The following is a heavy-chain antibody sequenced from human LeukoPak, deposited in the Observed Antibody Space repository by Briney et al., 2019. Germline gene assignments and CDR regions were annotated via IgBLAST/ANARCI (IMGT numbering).Heavy chain of an antibody. CDR1: GFTVSSNY. J-gene: IGHJ4*02. D-gene: IGHD5-12*01. V-gene: IGHV3-66*01. CDR3: ARDLYSGYDSIDY. CDR2: IYSGGST. Sequence: PGGSLRLSCAASGFTVSSNYMSWVRQAPGKGLEWVSVIYSGGSTYYADSVKGRFTISRDNSKNTLYLQMNSLRAEDTAVYYCARDLYSGYDSIDYWGQGTLVTVSS.